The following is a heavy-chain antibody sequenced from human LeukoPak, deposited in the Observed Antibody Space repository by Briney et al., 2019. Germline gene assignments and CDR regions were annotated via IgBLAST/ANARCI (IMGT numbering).Heavy chain of an antibody. D-gene: IGHD3-22*01. J-gene: IGHJ4*02. Sequence: NSSETLTLTCSISGDSINCGGYYSNWFSQPPGKGLEWLGYIHSGGNAYFNPSVEGRSSISLDKSQNQFFLRLTSVTAADTAVYFCARDHYDSRGDYVVEYWGQGTLVSVSS. CDR3: ARDHYDSRGDYVVEY. CDR1: GDSINCGGYY. V-gene: IGHV4-31*03. CDR2: IHSGGNA.